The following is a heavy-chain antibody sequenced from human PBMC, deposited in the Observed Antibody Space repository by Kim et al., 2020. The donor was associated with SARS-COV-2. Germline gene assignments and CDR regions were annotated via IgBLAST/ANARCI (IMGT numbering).Heavy chain of an antibody. CDR1: GGSISSNTYY. CDR2: IYYSGST. Sequence: SETLSLTCTVSGGSISSNTYYWGWIRQPPAKGLEWIGSIYYSGSTYYTPSLKSRVTMSVDTAKNKFSLKLRSVTAADTAVYYCARECRITMVRGVILYYYGMDVWGQGTTVTVSS. D-gene: IGHD3-10*01. V-gene: IGHV4-39*07. J-gene: IGHJ6*02. CDR3: ARECRITMVRGVILYYYGMDV.